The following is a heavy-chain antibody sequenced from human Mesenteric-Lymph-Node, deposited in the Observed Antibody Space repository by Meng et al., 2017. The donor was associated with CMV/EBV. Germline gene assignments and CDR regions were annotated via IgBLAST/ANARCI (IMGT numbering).Heavy chain of an antibody. Sequence: GGSLRLSCAASGFTFDDYGMSWVRQAPGKGLEWVSGINWNGGSTGYADSVKGRFTISRDNAKNSLYLQMNSLRAEDTALYYCARRYCSGGSCYYAFDIWGQGTVVTVSS. CDR1: GFTFDDYG. CDR3: ARRYCSGGSCYYAFDI. V-gene: IGHV3-20*04. D-gene: IGHD2-15*01. CDR2: INWNGGST. J-gene: IGHJ3*02.